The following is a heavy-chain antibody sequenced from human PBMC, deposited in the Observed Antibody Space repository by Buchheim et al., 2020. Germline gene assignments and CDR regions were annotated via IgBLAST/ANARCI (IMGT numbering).Heavy chain of an antibody. CDR2: IYYSGST. Sequence: QLQLQESGPGLVKPSETLSLTCTVSGGSISSSSYYWGWIRQPPGKGLEWIGSIYYSGSTYYNPSLKSRVTISVDTSNNQFSLKLSSVTAADTAVYYCARAYGSGSYRIGWFDPWGQGTL. J-gene: IGHJ5*02. V-gene: IGHV4-39*07. CDR1: GGSISSSSYY. CDR3: ARAYGSGSYRIGWFDP. D-gene: IGHD3-10*01.